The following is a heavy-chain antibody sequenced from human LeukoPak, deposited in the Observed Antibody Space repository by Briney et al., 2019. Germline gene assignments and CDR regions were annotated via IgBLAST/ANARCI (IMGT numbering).Heavy chain of an antibody. Sequence: GGSLRLSCAASGFTFSSYEMNWVRQAPGKGLEWVSYISSSGSTIYYADSVKGRFTISRDNAKNSLHLQMNSLRAEDTAVYYCAIVSARELLFDFDYWGQGTLVTVSS. CDR1: GFTFSSYE. J-gene: IGHJ4*02. CDR2: ISSSGSTI. CDR3: AIVSARELLFDFDY. V-gene: IGHV3-48*03. D-gene: IGHD1-26*01.